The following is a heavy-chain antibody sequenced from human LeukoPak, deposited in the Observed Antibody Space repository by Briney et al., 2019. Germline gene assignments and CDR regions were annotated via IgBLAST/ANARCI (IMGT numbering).Heavy chain of an antibody. Sequence: GGSLRLSCAASGFTFSAYDMNWVRQATGKGLEWVSYISSSSSTIYYADSVKGRFTISRDNAKNSLYLQMNSLRAEDTAVYYCARASYSSSWGQGTLVTVSS. CDR3: ARASYSSS. D-gene: IGHD6-13*01. J-gene: IGHJ4*02. CDR1: GFTFSAYD. CDR2: ISSSSSTI. V-gene: IGHV3-48*04.